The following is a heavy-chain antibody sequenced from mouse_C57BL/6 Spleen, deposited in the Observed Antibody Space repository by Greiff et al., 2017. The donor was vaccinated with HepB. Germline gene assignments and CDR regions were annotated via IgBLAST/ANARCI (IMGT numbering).Heavy chain of an antibody. CDR3: ARKGPLTVVADYAMDY. V-gene: IGHV2-2*01. CDR2: IWSGGST. J-gene: IGHJ4*01. Sequence: VKLMESGPGLVQPSQSLSITCTVSGFSLTSYGVHWVRQSPGKGLEWLGVIWSGGSTDYNAAFISRLSISKDNSKSQVFFKMNSLQADDTAIYYCARKGPLTVVADYAMDYWGQGTSVTVSS. D-gene: IGHD1-1*01. CDR1: GFSLTSYG.